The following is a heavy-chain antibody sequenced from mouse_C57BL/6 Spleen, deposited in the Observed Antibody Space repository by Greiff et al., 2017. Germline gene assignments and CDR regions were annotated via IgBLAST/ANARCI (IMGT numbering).Heavy chain of an antibody. CDR1: GFTFSDYG. J-gene: IGHJ4*01. Sequence: EVQRVESGGGLVKPGGSLKLSCAASGFTFSDYGMHWVRQAPEKGLEWVAYISSGSSTIYYADTVKGRFTISRDNAKNTLFLQMTSLRSEDTAMYYCARAHYYGSSTGARDYWGQGTSVTVSS. CDR3: ARAHYYGSSTGARDY. CDR2: ISSGSSTI. V-gene: IGHV5-17*01. D-gene: IGHD1-1*01.